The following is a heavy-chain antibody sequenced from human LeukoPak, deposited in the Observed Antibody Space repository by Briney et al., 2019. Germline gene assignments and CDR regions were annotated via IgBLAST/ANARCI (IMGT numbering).Heavy chain of an antibody. D-gene: IGHD6-13*01. V-gene: IGHV3-33*01. CDR3: ARDQAAAPTAGMDV. CDR1: GFTFSSYG. Sequence: GRSLRLSCAASGFTFSSYGMHWVRQAPGKGLEWVAVIWYDGSNKYYADSVKGRFTISRDNSKNTLYLQMNSLRAEDTAVYYCARDQAAAPTAGMDVWGQGTTVTVSS. J-gene: IGHJ6*02. CDR2: IWYDGSNK.